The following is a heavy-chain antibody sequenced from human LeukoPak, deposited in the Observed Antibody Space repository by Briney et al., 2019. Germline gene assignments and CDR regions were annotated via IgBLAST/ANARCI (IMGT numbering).Heavy chain of an antibody. J-gene: IGHJ4*02. CDR1: GFTFSSYG. D-gene: IGHD3-10*01. CDR2: ISYDGSNK. CDR3: ANECSATDFLSSRHRGYYFDY. V-gene: IGHV3-30*18. Sequence: GGSLRLSCAASGFTFSSYGMHWVRQAPGKGLEWVAVISYDGSNKYYADSVKGRFTISRDNSKNTLYLQMNSLRAEDTAVYYCANECSATDFLSSRHRGYYFDYWGQGTLVTVSS.